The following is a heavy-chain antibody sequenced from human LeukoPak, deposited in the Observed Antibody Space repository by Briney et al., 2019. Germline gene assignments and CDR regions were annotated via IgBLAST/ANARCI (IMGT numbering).Heavy chain of an antibody. CDR2: INHSGST. CDR3: ARDRENIVLVPGAKRKTWYFDY. J-gene: IGHJ4*02. V-gene: IGHV4-34*01. Sequence: SETLSLTCAVYGGSFSGYYWSWIRQPPGKGLEWIGEINHSGSTNYNPSLKSRVTISVDTSKNQFSLKLSSVTAADTAVYYCARDRENIVLVPGAKRKTWYFDYWGQGTLVTVSS. CDR1: GGSFSGYY. D-gene: IGHD2-2*01.